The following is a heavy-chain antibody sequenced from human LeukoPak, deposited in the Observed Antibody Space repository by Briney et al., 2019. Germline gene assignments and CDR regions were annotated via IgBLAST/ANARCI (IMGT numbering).Heavy chain of an antibody. CDR1: GFTFSSHW. Sequence: GGSLRLSCAASGFTFSSHWVAWLRQAPEKGLEWVANIKQDGSEIYYVDSVKGRFTISRDNAKNSLYLQMNSLRAEDTAVYFCARWRTSNWSEFDYWGQGTLVTVSS. D-gene: IGHD6-13*01. CDR3: ARWRTSNWSEFDY. V-gene: IGHV3-7*05. CDR2: IKQDGSEI. J-gene: IGHJ4*02.